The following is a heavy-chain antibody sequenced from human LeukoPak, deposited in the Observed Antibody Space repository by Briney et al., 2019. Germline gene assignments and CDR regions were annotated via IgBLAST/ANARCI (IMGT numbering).Heavy chain of an antibody. V-gene: IGHV4-59*01. CDR3: ARGGDGYGPYFDY. J-gene: IGHJ4*02. CDR2: IYYSGST. Sequence: SETLSLTCTVSGGSISSYYWSWIRQPPGKGLEWIGYIYYSGSTNYNPSLKSRVTISVDTSKNQFSLKLSSVTAADTAVYYCARGGDGYGPYFDYWGQGTLVTVSS. CDR1: GGSISSYY. D-gene: IGHD2-21*01.